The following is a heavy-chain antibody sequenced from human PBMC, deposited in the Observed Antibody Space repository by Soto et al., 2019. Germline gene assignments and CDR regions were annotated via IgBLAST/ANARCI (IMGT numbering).Heavy chain of an antibody. J-gene: IGHJ4*02. Sequence: QVQLQQWGAGLLKPSETLSLTCAVYGGSFSGYYWSWIRQPPGKGLEWIGEINHSGSTNYNPSLKSRVTISVDTSKNQFSLKLSSVTAADTAVYYCARTRSRWGGDHDYWGQGTLVTVSS. CDR3: ARTRSRWGGDHDY. D-gene: IGHD2-21*02. CDR2: INHSGST. V-gene: IGHV4-34*01. CDR1: GGSFSGYY.